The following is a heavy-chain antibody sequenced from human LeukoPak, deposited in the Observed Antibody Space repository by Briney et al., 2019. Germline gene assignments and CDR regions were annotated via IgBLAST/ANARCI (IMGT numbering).Heavy chain of an antibody. CDR3: ARHEFYYGSGSYHPNYYFDY. Sequence: GESLKISCKGSGYSFTSYWIGWVRQMPGKGLEWMGIIYPGDSDTRYSPSFQGQVTISADKSISTAYLQWSSLKASDTAMYYCARHEFYYGSGSYHPNYYFDYWGQGTLVTVSS. D-gene: IGHD3-10*01. J-gene: IGHJ4*02. CDR2: IYPGDSDT. CDR1: GYSFTSYW. V-gene: IGHV5-51*01.